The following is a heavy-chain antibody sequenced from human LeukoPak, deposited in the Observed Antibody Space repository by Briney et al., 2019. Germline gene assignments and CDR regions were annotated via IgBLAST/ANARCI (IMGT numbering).Heavy chain of an antibody. Sequence: GGSLRLSCAASGFSLSDYYTSWIRQAPGKGLEWVAVVGNSDNHIDFADSVKGRFTISRDDAKNSVYLQMNSLRVEDTAIYYCAREQWFRFDNWGQGALVTVS. D-gene: IGHD3-22*01. V-gene: IGHV3-11*01. CDR2: VGNSDNHI. J-gene: IGHJ4*02. CDR3: AREQWFRFDN. CDR1: GFSLSDYY.